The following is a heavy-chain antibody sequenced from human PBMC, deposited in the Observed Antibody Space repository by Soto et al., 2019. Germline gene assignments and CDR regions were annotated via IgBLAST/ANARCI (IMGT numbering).Heavy chain of an antibody. Sequence: EVNLLESGGGLVQPGESLRISCVGSGFTFKNYGMTWVRQAPGKGLEWVSGTTGSGANKHYADSVRGRFTISRDNSKKTLYLEMKSLSVEETAVYYCAKDVDFGADGTAAYFEHWGQGTLVTVSS. V-gene: IGHV3-23*01. CDR3: AKDVDFGADGTAAYFEH. D-gene: IGHD4-17*01. J-gene: IGHJ1*01. CDR2: TTGSGANK. CDR1: GFTFKNYG.